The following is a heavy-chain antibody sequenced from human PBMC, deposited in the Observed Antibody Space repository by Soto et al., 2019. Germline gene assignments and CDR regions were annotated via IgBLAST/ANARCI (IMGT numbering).Heavy chain of an antibody. V-gene: IGHV6-1*01. CDR2: TYFRSKWYN. CDR1: GDSVSSNTAS. J-gene: IGHJ5*02. CDR3: AKGDNLGPKTGYAFDP. D-gene: IGHD5-12*01. Sequence: SQTLSLTCAVSGDSVSSNTASWNWIRQSPSRGLEWLGRTYFRSKWYNDYAVSVKSRIIINPDTSNNQFSLQLNSVTPEDTAVYFCAKGDNLGPKTGYAFDPWGQGIMVTVSS.